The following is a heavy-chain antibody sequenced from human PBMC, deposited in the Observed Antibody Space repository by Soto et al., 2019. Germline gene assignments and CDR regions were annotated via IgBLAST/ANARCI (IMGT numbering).Heavy chain of an antibody. Sequence: QVQLVESGGGVVQPGKSLRLSCAASGFKFSKFHMHWVRQAPGKGLEWVAVIWDDGTKKYYVDSVKGRFSISRDTSKNISYLQMNNLRAEDTAVYYCARDDGGDCDSWGQGTLVTVSS. CDR3: ARDDGGDCDS. D-gene: IGHD2-21*01. V-gene: IGHV3-33*01. J-gene: IGHJ4*02. CDR2: IWDDGTKK. CDR1: GFKFSKFH.